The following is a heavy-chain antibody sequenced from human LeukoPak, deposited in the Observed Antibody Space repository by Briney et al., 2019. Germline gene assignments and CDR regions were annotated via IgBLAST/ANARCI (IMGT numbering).Heavy chain of an antibody. Sequence: GASVKVSCKASGYTFTSYYMHWVRQAPGQGLEWMGIINPSGGSTSYAQKFQGRVTMTRDTSTGTVYMELSSLRSEDTAVYYCARGGYCTNGVCPLRHWYFDLWGRGTLVTVSS. J-gene: IGHJ2*01. D-gene: IGHD2-8*01. CDR2: INPSGGST. V-gene: IGHV1-46*01. CDR1: GYTFTSYY. CDR3: ARGGYCTNGVCPLRHWYFDL.